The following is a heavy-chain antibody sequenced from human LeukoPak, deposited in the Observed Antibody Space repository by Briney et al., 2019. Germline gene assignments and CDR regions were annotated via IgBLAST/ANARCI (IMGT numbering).Heavy chain of an antibody. J-gene: IGHJ4*02. CDR2: INPNSGGT. CDR3: ARDPLYYYDSSGYCDY. V-gene: IGHV1-2*02. D-gene: IGHD3-22*01. CDR1: GYTFTGYY. Sequence: ASVKVSCKASGYTFTGYYMHWVRQAPGQGLEWMGWINPNSGGTNYAQKFQGRVTMTRDTSISTAYMELSRLRSDDTAVYYCARDPLYYYDSSGYCDYWGQGTLVTVSS.